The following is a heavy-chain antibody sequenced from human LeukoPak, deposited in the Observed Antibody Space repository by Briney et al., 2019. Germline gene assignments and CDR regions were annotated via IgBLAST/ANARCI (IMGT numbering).Heavy chain of an antibody. D-gene: IGHD6-13*01. CDR1: GFTFSSYW. CDR3: ARIAAAERYYYYYYMDV. J-gene: IGHJ6*03. CDR2: IKKDGSEK. Sequence: PGGSLRLSCAASGFTFSSYWMSWVRQAPGKGLEWVANIKKDGSEKYYVDSVKGRFTISRDNAKTSLYLQMNSLRAEDTAVYYCARIAAAERYYYYYYMDVWGKGTTVTVSS. V-gene: IGHV3-7*01.